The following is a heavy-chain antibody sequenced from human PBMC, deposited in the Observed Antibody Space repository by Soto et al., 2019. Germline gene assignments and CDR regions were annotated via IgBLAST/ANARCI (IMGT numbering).Heavy chain of an antibody. D-gene: IGHD5-12*01. V-gene: IGHV1-69*13. CDR3: ARSPSIGGYSGYDCFDY. CDR1: GGTFSSYA. CDR2: IIPIFGTA. Sequence: VKVSCKASGGTFSSYAISWVRQAPGQGLEWMGGIIPIFGTANYAQKFQGRVTITADESTSTAYMELSSLRSEDTAVYYCARSPSIGGYSGYDCFDYWGQGTLVTVSS. J-gene: IGHJ4*02.